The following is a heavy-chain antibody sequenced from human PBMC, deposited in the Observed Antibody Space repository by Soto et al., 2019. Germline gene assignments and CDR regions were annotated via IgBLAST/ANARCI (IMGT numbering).Heavy chain of an antibody. V-gene: IGHV4-59*08. Sequence: SETLSLTCTVSGGSSSSYYWIWIRQPPGKGLEWIGYIYYSGSTNYNPSLKSRVTISVDTSKNQFSLKLSSVTAADTAVYFCARHETPHGDYDYWGQGTLVTVSS. D-gene: IGHD4-17*01. CDR3: ARHETPHGDYDY. CDR1: GGSSSSYY. CDR2: IYYSGST. J-gene: IGHJ4*02.